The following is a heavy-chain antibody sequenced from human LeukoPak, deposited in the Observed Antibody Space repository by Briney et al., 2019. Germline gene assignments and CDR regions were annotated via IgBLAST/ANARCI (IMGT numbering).Heavy chain of an antibody. D-gene: IGHD2-2*01. CDR2: IYTSGST. J-gene: IGHJ3*02. V-gene: IGHV4-61*02. CDR1: GGSISSGSYY. CDR3: ARQAVVPAAPDAFDI. Sequence: PSQTLSLTCTVSGGSISSGSYYWRWIRQPAGKGLEWIGRIYTSGSTNYNPSLKSRVTISVDTSKNQFSLKLSSVTAADTAVYYCARQAVVPAAPDAFDIWGQGTMVTVSS.